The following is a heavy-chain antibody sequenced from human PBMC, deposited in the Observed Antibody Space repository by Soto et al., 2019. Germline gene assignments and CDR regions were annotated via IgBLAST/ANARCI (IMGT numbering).Heavy chain of an antibody. V-gene: IGHV3-23*01. D-gene: IGHD3-22*01. CDR2: ISGSGGST. CDR1: GFTFSSYW. CDR3: AKVQIPYYYDSSGYLVDY. J-gene: IGHJ4*02. Sequence: PGGSLRLSCAASGFTFSSYWMSWVRQAPGKGLEWVSAISGSGGSTYYADSVKGRFTISRDNSKNTLYLQMNSLRAEDTAVYYCAKVQIPYYYDSSGYLVDYWGQGTLVTVSS.